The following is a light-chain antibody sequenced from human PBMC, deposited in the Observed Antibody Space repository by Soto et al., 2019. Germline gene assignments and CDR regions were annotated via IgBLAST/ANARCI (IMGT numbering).Light chain of an antibody. V-gene: IGKV1-39*01. Sequence: DIQMTQSPSSLSASVGDRVTITCRASQSIAGYLNWHQQKPGKAPKVLISSASSLQSGFPSRFSGSGSGTDFTLTISSLQPEDFEIYYCQQSYILPLTFGGGTKVEIK. J-gene: IGKJ4*01. CDR2: SAS. CDR3: QQSYILPLT. CDR1: QSIAGY.